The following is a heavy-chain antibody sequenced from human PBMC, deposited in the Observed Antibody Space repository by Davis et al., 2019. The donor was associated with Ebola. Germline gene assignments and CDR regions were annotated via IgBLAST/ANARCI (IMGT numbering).Heavy chain of an antibody. Sequence: GESLKISCAASGFTFSSYSMNWVRQAPGKGLEWVSYISSSSSTIYYADSVKGRFTISRDNAKNSLYLQMNSLRAEDTAVYYCAARITVSNVPWGQGTLVTVSS. CDR1: GFTFSSYS. CDR2: ISSSSSTI. J-gene: IGHJ5*02. V-gene: IGHV3-48*01. CDR3: AARITVSNVP. D-gene: IGHD5/OR15-5a*01.